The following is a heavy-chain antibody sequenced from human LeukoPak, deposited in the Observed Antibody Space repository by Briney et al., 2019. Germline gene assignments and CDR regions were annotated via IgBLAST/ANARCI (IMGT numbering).Heavy chain of an antibody. D-gene: IGHD5-18*01. V-gene: IGHV5-51*01. CDR2: IYPGDSDT. J-gene: IGHJ4*02. CDR1: GYSFTSYW. Sequence: GESLKISCKGSGYSFTSYWIGWVRQLPGKGLEWMGIIYPGDSDTRYSPSFQGQVTISADKSISTAYLQWSSLKASDTAMYYCVRTSRVDTAMVRYWGQGALVTVSS. CDR3: VRTSRVDTAMVRY.